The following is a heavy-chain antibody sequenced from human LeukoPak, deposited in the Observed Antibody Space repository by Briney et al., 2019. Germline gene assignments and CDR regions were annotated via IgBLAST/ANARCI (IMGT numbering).Heavy chain of an antibody. Sequence: PSETLSLTCAVSGYSISSGYYWGWIRQPPGKGLEWIGSIHHSGSTYYNPSLKSRVTISVDTSKNQFSLKLSSVTAADTAVYYCARLSATMVRGVIMYWGQGTLVTVSS. D-gene: IGHD3-10*01. V-gene: IGHV4-38-2*01. CDR2: IHHSGST. CDR1: GYSISSGYY. J-gene: IGHJ4*02. CDR3: ARLSATMVRGVIMY.